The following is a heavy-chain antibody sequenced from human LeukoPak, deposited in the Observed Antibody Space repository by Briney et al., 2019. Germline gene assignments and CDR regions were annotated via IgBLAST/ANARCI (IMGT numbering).Heavy chain of an antibody. Sequence: SETLSLTCTVSGGSISTYYWNWIRQPPGKGLEWIGYIYHSGSTNYNPSLKSRVTISVDTSKNQFSLKLSSVTAADTAVYYCARDQGGSGSYGSLDYWGQGTLVTVSS. J-gene: IGHJ4*02. D-gene: IGHD1-26*01. CDR2: IYHSGST. V-gene: IGHV4-59*12. CDR3: ARDQGGSGSYGSLDY. CDR1: GGSISTYY.